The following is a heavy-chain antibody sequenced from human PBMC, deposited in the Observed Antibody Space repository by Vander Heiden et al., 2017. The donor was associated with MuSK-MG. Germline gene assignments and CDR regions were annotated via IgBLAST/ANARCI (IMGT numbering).Heavy chain of an antibody. CDR3: ARDSISMVLGVTGLEFDY. CDR2: IYHSGST. V-gene: IGHV4-38-2*02. J-gene: IGHJ4*02. D-gene: IGHD3-10*01. CDR1: GYSISSGYY. Sequence: QVQLQESGPGLVKPSETLSLTCAVSGYSISSGYYWGWIRQPPGKGLEWIGSIYHSGSTYDNPSLNSRFSISVDTSKNQFSLKLSSVTAAETAVYYCARDSISMVLGVTGLEFDYWVEGPLVADSS.